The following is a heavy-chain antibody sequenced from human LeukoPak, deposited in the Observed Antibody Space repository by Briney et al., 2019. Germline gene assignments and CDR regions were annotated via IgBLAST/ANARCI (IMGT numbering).Heavy chain of an antibody. J-gene: IGHJ5*01. Sequence: GGSLRLSCAASGFTVSSNYMSWVRQAPGKGLEWVSVIYGGGRTYYADSVKGRFTISRDNTKNSLYLQMNSLKVEDTAIYYCARDNWIDCWGQGTLVTVSS. V-gene: IGHV3-53*01. CDR3: ARDNWIDC. CDR2: IYGGGRT. CDR1: GFTVSSNY.